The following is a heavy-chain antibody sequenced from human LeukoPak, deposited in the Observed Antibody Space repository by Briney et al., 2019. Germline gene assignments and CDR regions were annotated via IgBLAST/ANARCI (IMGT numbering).Heavy chain of an antibody. Sequence: LETLSLTCTVSGGSISSGGYYWGWIRQPPGKGLEWIGSIYYSGSTYYNPSLKSRVTISVDTSKNQFSLKLSSVTAADTAVYYCARQLAYCGGDCYTYYFDYWGQGTLVTVSS. D-gene: IGHD2-21*02. V-gene: IGHV4-39*01. CDR3: ARQLAYCGGDCYTYYFDY. J-gene: IGHJ4*02. CDR2: IYYSGST. CDR1: GGSISSGGYY.